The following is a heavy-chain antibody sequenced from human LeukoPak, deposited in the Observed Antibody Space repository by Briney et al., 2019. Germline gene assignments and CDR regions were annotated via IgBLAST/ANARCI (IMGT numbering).Heavy chain of an antibody. V-gene: IGHV3-21*01. CDR1: GFTFSSYS. D-gene: IGHD6-13*01. J-gene: IGHJ4*02. CDR3: ARAVGYSSSWSTLYYFDY. CDR2: ISSSSSYI. Sequence: GGSLRLSCAASGFTFSSYSMNWVRQAPGKGLEWVSSISSSSSYIYYADSVKGRFTISRDNAKNTLYLQMNSLRAEDTAVYYCARAVGYSSSWSTLYYFDYWGQGTLVTVSS.